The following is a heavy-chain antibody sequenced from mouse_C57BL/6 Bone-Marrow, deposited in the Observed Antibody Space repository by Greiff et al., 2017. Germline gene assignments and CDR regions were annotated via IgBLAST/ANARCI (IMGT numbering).Heavy chain of an antibody. J-gene: IGHJ4*01. D-gene: IGHD1-1*01. CDR3: SVCATYDDSRYGVLMAY. CDR2: IYPGSGNT. CDR1: GYTFTDYY. V-gene: IGHV1-76*01. Sequence: QVHVKQSGAELVRPGASVKLSCKASGYTFTDYYINWVKQRPGQGLEWIARIYPGSGNTYYNEKFKGKATLTAEKSSSTAYMQLSSLTSEDSAVXFWSVCATYDDSRYGVLMAYWGQGTSVTVSS.